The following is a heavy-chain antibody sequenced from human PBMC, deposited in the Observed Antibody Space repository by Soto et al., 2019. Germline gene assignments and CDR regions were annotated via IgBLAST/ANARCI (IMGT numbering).Heavy chain of an antibody. CDR2: VSGSGGTT. CDR1: GFTFSSYA. J-gene: IGHJ4*02. D-gene: IGHD3-3*01. Sequence: EVQLLESGGGLVQPGGSLRLSCAASGFTFSSYAMCWVRQAPGKGLEWVSAVSGSGGTTQYAVSVKGRFTISRDNSKNTLYLQMNSLRAEDTAGYYCASHYDFWGGYSLDYWGQGTLVTVSS. CDR3: ASHYDFWGGYSLDY. V-gene: IGHV3-23*01.